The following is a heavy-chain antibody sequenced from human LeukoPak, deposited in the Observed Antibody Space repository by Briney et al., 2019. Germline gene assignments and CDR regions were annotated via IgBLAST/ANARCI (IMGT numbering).Heavy chain of an antibody. V-gene: IGHV3-23*01. CDR1: GFTFSSYA. CDR2: ISGSGGST. CDR3: AKDLVTMVRGPRGLAFDI. D-gene: IGHD3-10*01. J-gene: IGHJ3*02. Sequence: PGGSLRLSCAASGFTFSSYAMSWVRQAPGKGLEWVSAISGSGGSTYYADSVKGRFTISRDNSKNTLYLQMNSLRAEDTAVYYCAKDLVTMVRGPRGLAFDIWGQGTMVTVSS.